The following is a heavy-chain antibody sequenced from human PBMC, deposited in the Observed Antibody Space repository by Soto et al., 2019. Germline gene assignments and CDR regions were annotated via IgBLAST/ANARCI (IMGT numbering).Heavy chain of an antibody. CDR1: GWSFSGYY. J-gene: IGHJ6*02. V-gene: IGHV4-34*01. D-gene: IGHD6-13*01. Sequence: PSESLSLTCAVYGWSFSGYYWSWIRQPPGKGLEWIGEINHSGSTNYNPSLKSRVTISVDTSKNQFSLKLSSVTAAYTAVYYCASSIAAAGGMDVWGQGTTVTVSS. CDR2: INHSGST. CDR3: ASSIAAAGGMDV.